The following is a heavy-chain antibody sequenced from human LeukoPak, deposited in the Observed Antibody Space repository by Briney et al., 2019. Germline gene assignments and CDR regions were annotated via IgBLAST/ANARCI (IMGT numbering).Heavy chain of an antibody. CDR2: IVIGSVNT. CDR1: VFTFTTSA. D-gene: IGHD3-22*01. J-gene: IGHJ6*04. V-gene: IGHV1-58*01. Sequence: SVKVSCTASVFTFTTSAVQWVRQARGQGLEWVGCIVIGSVNTNCAQKVQERVTITRDMSTSTVYMDLSSQRSEDAAVYHWAPASNYYGRSSYYSFAMDVGGKGTTVPVSS. CDR3: APASNYYGRSSYYSFAMDV.